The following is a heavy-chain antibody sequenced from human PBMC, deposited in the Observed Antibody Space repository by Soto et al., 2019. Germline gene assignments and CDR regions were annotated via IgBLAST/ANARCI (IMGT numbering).Heavy chain of an antibody. D-gene: IGHD3-10*01. V-gene: IGHV3-53*01. CDR1: GLTISGKKY. Sequence: DVQLVESGGGLIQPGESLRLSCAAFGLTISGKKYVAWVRQAPGKGLEWVSSLGGAGAREYAGSVRGRFTISRDNAKNSLYLQMDSLRVADTAVYYCTRATFGVGMDLWGQGTPVTVSS. CDR3: TRATFGVGMDL. J-gene: IGHJ6*02. CDR2: LGGAGAR.